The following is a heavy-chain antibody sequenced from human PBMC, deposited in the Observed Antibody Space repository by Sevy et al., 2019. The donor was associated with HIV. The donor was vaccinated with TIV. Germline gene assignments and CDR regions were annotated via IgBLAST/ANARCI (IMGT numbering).Heavy chain of an antibody. J-gene: IGHJ2*01. CDR2: IRYDGSNK. CDR1: GFTFSRYG. D-gene: IGHD2-15*01. V-gene: IGHV3-30*02. Sequence: GGSLRLSYAASGFTFSRYGMRWVRQSPGKGLEWVAFIRYDGSNKYFADAVKGRFTISRDNSDNTVFLQMNSLRAEDSAVYYCASGLAYWYFDLWGRGTLVTVSS. CDR3: ASGLAYWYFDL.